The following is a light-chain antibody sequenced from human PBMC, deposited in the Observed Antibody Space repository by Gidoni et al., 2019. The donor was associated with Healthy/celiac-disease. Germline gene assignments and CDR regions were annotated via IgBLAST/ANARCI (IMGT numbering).Light chain of an antibody. Sequence: IQMTQSPSSLSASAGDRVTITCRASQSISSYLNWYQQKPGKAPKLLIYAASSLQSGVPSRFSGSGSGTDFTLTISSLQPEDFATYYCQQSYSTLWTFGQGTKVEIK. CDR1: QSISSY. V-gene: IGKV1-39*01. CDR2: AAS. J-gene: IGKJ1*01. CDR3: QQSYSTLWT.